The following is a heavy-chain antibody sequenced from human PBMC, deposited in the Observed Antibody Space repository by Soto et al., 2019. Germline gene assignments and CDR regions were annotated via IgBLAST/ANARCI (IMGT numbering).Heavy chain of an antibody. V-gene: IGHV1-69*13. CDR2: IIPIFGTA. D-gene: IGHD6-13*01. J-gene: IGHJ6*02. CDR3: ARVRGVYGSSWETYYYYYGMDV. CDR1: GGTFSSYA. Sequence: ASVKVSCKASGGTFSSYAISWVRQAPGQGLEWMGGIIPIFGTANYAQKFQGRVTITADESTSTAYMELSSLRSEDTAVYYCARVRGVYGSSWETYYYYYGMDVWGQGTTVTVSS.